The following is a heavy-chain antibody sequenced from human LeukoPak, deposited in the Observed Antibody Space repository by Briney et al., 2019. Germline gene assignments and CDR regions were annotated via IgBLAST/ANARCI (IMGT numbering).Heavy chain of an antibody. CDR2: ISGSGGST. J-gene: IGHJ6*02. V-gene: IGHV3-23*01. Sequence: QTGGSLRLSCAASGFTFSSYAMSWVRQAPGKGLEWVSAISGSGGSTYYADSVKGRFTISRDNSKNTLYPQMNSLRAEDTAVYYCAKDVYYDFWSGYYLYYGMDVWGQGTTVTVSS. D-gene: IGHD3-3*01. CDR1: GFTFSSYA. CDR3: AKDVYYDFWSGYYLYYGMDV.